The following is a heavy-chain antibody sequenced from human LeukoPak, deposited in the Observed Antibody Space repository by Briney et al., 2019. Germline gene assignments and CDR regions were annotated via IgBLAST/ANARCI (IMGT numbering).Heavy chain of an antibody. Sequence: PGGSLRLSCAASGFTFSGSAMHWVRQASGKGLEWVGRIRSKANSYATAYAASVKGRFTISRDDSKNTAYLQMNSLRAEDTAVYYCARSHDYGDYYDAFDIWGQGTMVTVSS. CDR3: ARSHDYGDYYDAFDI. V-gene: IGHV3-73*01. CDR1: GFTFSGSA. CDR2: IRSKANSYAT. J-gene: IGHJ3*02. D-gene: IGHD4-17*01.